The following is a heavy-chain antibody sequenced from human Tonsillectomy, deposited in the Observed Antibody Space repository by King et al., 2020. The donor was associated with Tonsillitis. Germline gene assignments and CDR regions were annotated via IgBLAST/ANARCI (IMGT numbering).Heavy chain of an antibody. V-gene: IGHV1-8*02. D-gene: IGHD2-15*01. CDR1: GDSFSVND. CDR3: ARVGGPVFSGGFVY. Sequence: VQLVESGAEMKRPGASVRVSCKASGDSFSVNDSNWVRQAPGQGLEWMGWMNPNSGNTDYSPRFQGRVDMTMDTSTRTAYMDLNNLRSDDTAVYSCARVGGPVFSGGFVYWGQGSLVTVPS. CDR2: MNPNSGNT. J-gene: IGHJ4*02.